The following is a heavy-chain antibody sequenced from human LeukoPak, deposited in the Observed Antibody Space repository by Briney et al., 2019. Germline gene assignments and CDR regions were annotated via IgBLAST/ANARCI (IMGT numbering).Heavy chain of an antibody. D-gene: IGHD2-21*01. CDR1: GGSVSSYY. CDR3: AREANSPTARYWYFDL. Sequence: PSETLSLTCTVSGGSVSSYYWSWMRQSPGNGLEWIGYVYYSGSTNYNPALKSRVTISLDTSENQFSLKLSSVTAADTAVYYCAREANSPTARYWYFDLWGRGTQVTVSS. CDR2: VYYSGST. J-gene: IGHJ2*01. V-gene: IGHV4-59*02.